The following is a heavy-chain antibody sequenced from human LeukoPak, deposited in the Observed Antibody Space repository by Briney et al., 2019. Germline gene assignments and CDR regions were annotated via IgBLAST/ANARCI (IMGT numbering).Heavy chain of an antibody. D-gene: IGHD6-19*01. Sequence: ASVKVSCKASGYTFTSYGISWVRQAPGQGLEWMGWISAYNGNTNYAQKLQGRVTMTTDTSTSTAYMELRSLRSDDTAVYYCASSYSSGWTYDYWGQGTPVTVSS. CDR3: ASSYSSGWTYDY. J-gene: IGHJ4*02. CDR1: GYTFTSYG. V-gene: IGHV1-18*01. CDR2: ISAYNGNT.